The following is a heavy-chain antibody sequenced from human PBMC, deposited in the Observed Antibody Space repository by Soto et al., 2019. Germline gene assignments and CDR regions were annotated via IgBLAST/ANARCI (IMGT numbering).Heavy chain of an antibody. Sequence: VSVKVSCKASGYTFTSYAMHWVRQAPGQRLEWMGWINAGNGNTKYSQKFQGRVTITRDTSASTAYMELSSLRSEDTAVYYCASHLPRNRKIHDYGDGYYGMDVWGQGTTVTVSS. CDR2: INAGNGNT. V-gene: IGHV1-3*01. CDR3: ASHLPRNRKIHDYGDGYYGMDV. J-gene: IGHJ6*02. CDR1: GYTFTSYA. D-gene: IGHD4-17*01.